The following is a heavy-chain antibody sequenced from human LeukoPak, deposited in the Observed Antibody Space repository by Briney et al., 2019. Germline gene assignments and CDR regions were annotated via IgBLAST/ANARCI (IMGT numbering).Heavy chain of an antibody. V-gene: IGHV4-59*08. J-gene: IGHJ4*01. D-gene: IGHD3-22*01. CDR1: GGSSSSYY. CDR3: ARRAFSTGYYYFDY. CDR2: IYYSGST. Sequence: PSETLSLTCTVSGGSSSSYYWSWIRQPPGKGLEWIGYIYYSGSTNYNPSLKSRVTISVDTSKNQFSLKLSSVTAADTAVYYCARRAFSTGYYYFDYWGHGNPVTVSS.